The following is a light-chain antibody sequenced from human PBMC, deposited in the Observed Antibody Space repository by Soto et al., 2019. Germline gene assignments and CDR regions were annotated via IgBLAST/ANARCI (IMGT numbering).Light chain of an antibody. J-gene: IGLJ3*02. CDR1: SGHSNSI. CDR2: LEGSGNY. CDR3: ETWDRNTRV. Sequence: QLVLTQSSPASASPGSSVKLTCTLSSGHSNSIIAWHQQQPGKDPRYLMKLEGSGNYNKGSGAPDRFSGSSSVADRYLTNSSLQSEDEADYSWETWDRNTRVFGGGAKVPVL. V-gene: IGLV4-60*03.